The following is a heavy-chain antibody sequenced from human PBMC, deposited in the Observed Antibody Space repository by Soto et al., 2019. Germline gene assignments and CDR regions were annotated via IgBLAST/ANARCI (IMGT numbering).Heavy chain of an antibody. CDR3: ARVSSTYQLLLFDY. D-gene: IGHD2-2*01. J-gene: IGHJ4*02. V-gene: IGHV1-18*01. CDR1: GYTFTSYG. Sequence: GASVKVSCKASGYTFTSYGISWVRQAPGQRLEWMGWINAYNGNTNYAQKFQGRVTITRDTSTSTAYMELSSLRSEDTAVYYCARVSSTYQLLLFDYWGQGTLVTVSS. CDR2: INAYNGNT.